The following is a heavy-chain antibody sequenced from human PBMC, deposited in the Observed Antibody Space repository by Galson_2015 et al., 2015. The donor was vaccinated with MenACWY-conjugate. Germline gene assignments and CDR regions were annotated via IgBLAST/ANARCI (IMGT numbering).Heavy chain of an antibody. V-gene: IGHV3-23*01. J-gene: IGHJ6*03. Sequence: SLRLSCAASGFVFSNYAMTWVRQAPGKGLEWVSGIRGSGANTYYAGSVRGRFTVSRDNSKNTLFLQMNTLRAEDTAVYYCAKGFDDHFYFMDVWGQEPRSPSP. CDR1: GFVFSNYA. CDR3: AKGFDDHFYFMDV. CDR2: IRGSGANT. D-gene: IGHD3-10*01.